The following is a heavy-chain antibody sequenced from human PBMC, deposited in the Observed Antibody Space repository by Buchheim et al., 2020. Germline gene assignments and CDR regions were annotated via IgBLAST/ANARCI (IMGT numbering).Heavy chain of an antibody. Sequence: EVQLVESGGGLVEPGGSLRLSCAASGFTYSTYWMSWVRQAPGKGLEWVANIKQDGSERDYVDSVKGRFTISRDNDKKPLYLEMNSLRAEDTAVYYCATERGYFDYWGQGTL. J-gene: IGHJ4*02. CDR3: ATERGYFDY. V-gene: IGHV3-7*01. CDR1: GFTYSTYW. CDR2: IKQDGSER. D-gene: IGHD5-12*01.